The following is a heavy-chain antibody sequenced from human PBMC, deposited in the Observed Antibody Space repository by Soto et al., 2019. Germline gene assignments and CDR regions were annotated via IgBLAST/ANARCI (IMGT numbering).Heavy chain of an antibody. V-gene: IGHV3-23*01. D-gene: IGHD1-1*01. CDR1: GFTLSA. CDR3: AKMKGNDGLRDPFDL. J-gene: IGHJ3*01. CDR2: ISRGGGDT. Sequence: EAQLLESGGGLVQPGGSLRLSCAATGFTLSAMSWVRQAPGKGLEWVSTISRGGGDTYYADSVEGRFTLSRDNSKNTLYLQMNSLRAEDTALYYCAKMKGNDGLRDPFDLWGQGTVVTVSS.